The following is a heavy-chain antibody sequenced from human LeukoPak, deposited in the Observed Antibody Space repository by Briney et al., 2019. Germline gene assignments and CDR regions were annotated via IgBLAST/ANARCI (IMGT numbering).Heavy chain of an antibody. CDR3: AKELGVPAAGWQIQQ. CDR2: IWHTSMSA. Sequence: GGSLRLSCGTAGFNFTRHGMHWVRQAPGKGLEWVAVIWHTSMSAFYSDSVKGRFIISRDNSRNTLYLQMSNLRADDTAVYYCAKELGVPAAGWQIQQWGLGTLVTVSS. V-gene: IGHV3-33*06. D-gene: IGHD6-13*01. CDR1: GFNFTRHG. J-gene: IGHJ1*01.